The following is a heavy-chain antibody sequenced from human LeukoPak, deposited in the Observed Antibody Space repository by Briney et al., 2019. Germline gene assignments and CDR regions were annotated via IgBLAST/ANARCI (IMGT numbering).Heavy chain of an antibody. CDR1: GYTFTSYY. D-gene: IGHD1-1*01. J-gene: IGHJ3*02. CDR2: INPSGGST. CDR3: ARGGRGEGTGTTRVAFDI. Sequence: ASVKVSCKAAGYTFTSYYMHWVRQAPGQGLEWMGTINPSGGSTSYAQKFQGRVTMTRDTSTSTVYMELSSLRSEDTAVYYCARGGRGEGTGTTRVAFDIWGRGTMVTVSS. V-gene: IGHV1-46*01.